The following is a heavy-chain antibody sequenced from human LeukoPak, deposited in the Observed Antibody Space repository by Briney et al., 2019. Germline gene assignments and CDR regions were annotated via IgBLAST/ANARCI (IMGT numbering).Heavy chain of an antibody. CDR3: ARSGLSRYSSSWYFSY. CDR1: GGSISSYY. CDR2: IYTSGST. Sequence: SETLSLTCTVSGGSISSYYWSWIRQPAGKGLEWIGRIYTSGSTDYNPSLKSRVTISVDTSKNQFSLKLSSVTAADTAVYYCARSGLSRYSSSWYFSYWGQGTLVTVSS. D-gene: IGHD6-13*01. J-gene: IGHJ4*02. V-gene: IGHV4-4*07.